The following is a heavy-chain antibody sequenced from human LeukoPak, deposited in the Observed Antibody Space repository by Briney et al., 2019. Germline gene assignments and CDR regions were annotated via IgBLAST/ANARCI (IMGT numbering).Heavy chain of an antibody. J-gene: IGHJ4*02. Sequence: SVKVSCKASGGTFSSYAISWVRQAPGQGLEWMGRIIPILGIANYAQKFQGRVTITADKSTSTAYMELSSPRSEDTAVSYCESTSEYYYDSSGFDYWGQGTLVTVSS. V-gene: IGHV1-69*04. CDR1: GGTFSSYA. CDR2: IIPILGIA. CDR3: ESTSEYYYDSSGFDY. D-gene: IGHD3-22*01.